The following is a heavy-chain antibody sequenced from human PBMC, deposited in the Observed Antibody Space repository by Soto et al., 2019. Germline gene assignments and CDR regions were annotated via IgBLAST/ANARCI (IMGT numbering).Heavy chain of an antibody. D-gene: IGHD6-13*01. CDR3: ARGGGDSWYRVLPSRYGMYV. CDR1: GYTFTSYG. CDR2: ISAYNGNT. J-gene: IGHJ6*02. V-gene: IGHV1-18*01. Sequence: GASVKVSCKASGYTFTSYGISWVRQAPGQGLEWMGWISAYNGNTNYAQKLQGRVTMTTDTSTSTAYMELRSLRSDDTAVYYCARGGGDSWYRVLPSRYGMYVCARRTTVTVSS.